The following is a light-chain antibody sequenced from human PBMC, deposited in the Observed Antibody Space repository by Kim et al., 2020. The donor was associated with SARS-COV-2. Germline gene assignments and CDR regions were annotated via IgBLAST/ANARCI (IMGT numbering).Light chain of an antibody. CDR2: AAS. CDR3: LQHNSYPIT. Sequence: ASVGDRVTITCRASEGIDKDLAWYQQKPGSAPKRLIYAASTLQSGVPSRFSGSGSWTELTLTISSMQPEDFATYYCLQHNSYPITFGGGTKVDIK. CDR1: EGIDKD. J-gene: IGKJ4*01. V-gene: IGKV1-17*01.